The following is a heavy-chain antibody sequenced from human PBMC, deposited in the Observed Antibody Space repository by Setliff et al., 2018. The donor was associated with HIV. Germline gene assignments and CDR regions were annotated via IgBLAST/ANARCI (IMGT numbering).Heavy chain of an antibody. V-gene: IGHV7-4-1*02. Sequence: ASVKVSCKASGYTFNNYALYWVRQAPGQGFEWMGEINTNTGSQTYAQGFTRRFVFSWDPSVRTAYLQITGLKAEDTAVYYCARGGDRMQIWSRFPFDIWGQGTMVTVSS. J-gene: IGHJ3*02. CDR1: GYTFNNYA. CDR2: INTNTGSQ. CDR3: ARGGDRMQIWSRFPFDI. D-gene: IGHD3-10*01.